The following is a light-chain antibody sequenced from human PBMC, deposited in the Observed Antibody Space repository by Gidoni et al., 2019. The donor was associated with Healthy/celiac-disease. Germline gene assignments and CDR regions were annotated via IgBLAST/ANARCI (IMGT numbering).Light chain of an antibody. CDR1: QSISSY. CDR3: QQSYSTLYT. CDR2: AAS. V-gene: IGKV1-39*01. J-gene: IGKJ2*01. Sequence: DIQITSSPSSLSASVGDRVTITCRASQSISSYLDWYQQKPGKAPKLLIYAASSLQSGVPSRFSGSGSGTDFTLTISSLQPEDFATYYCQQSYSTLYTFGQGTKLEIK.